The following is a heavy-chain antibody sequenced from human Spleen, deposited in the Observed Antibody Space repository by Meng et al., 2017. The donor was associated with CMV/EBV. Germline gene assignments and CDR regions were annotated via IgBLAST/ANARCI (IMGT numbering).Heavy chain of an antibody. J-gene: IGHJ6*02. Sequence: ASVKVSCKASGYTFTSFYMHWVRQAPGQGLEWMGIINPSGGSTSYAQKFEGRVTMTRDTSTSTVDMELSSLRSEDTAVYYCARRKYYYYGMDVWGQGTTVTVSS. V-gene: IGHV1-46*01. CDR1: GYTFTSFY. CDR2: INPSGGST. CDR3: ARRKYYYYGMDV.